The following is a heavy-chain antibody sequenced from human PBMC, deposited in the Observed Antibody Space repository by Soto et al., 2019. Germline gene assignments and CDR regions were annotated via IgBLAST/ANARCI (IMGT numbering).Heavy chain of an antibody. CDR3: ASGPTLAARLGWNYFDP. CDR2: IHGGGNK. CDR1: GLNVNTNY. Sequence: EVQLVESGGTVIQPGESLRLSCAASGLNVNTNYMTWVRQAPGKGLDWLSIIHGGGNKFYSDSVKGRFTISRDTSKNTVYLPMRRLTVDDTAVYYCASGPTLAARLGWNYFDPWCQGTLVTVSS. J-gene: IGHJ5*02. V-gene: IGHV3-53*01. D-gene: IGHD6-6*01.